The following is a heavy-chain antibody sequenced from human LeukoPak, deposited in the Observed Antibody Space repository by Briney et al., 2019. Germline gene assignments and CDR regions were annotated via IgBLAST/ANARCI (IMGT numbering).Heavy chain of an antibody. Sequence: GGSLRLSCAASGFTFSSYSMNWVRQAPGKGLEWVSSISSSSSYIYYADSLKGRFTISRDNAKNSLYLQMNSLRAEDTAVYYCARDMDGAAIDYWGQGTLVTVSS. CDR1: GFTFSSYS. CDR2: ISSSSSYI. V-gene: IGHV3-21*01. D-gene: IGHD2-15*01. J-gene: IGHJ4*02. CDR3: ARDMDGAAIDY.